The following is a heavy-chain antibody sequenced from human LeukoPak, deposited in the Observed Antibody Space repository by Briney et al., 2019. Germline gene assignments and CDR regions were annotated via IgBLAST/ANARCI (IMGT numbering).Heavy chain of an antibody. CDR2: IAYDGNEK. J-gene: IGHJ4*02. D-gene: IGHD6-13*01. V-gene: IGHV3-30*14. Sequence: PGGSLRLSCAASGFTFSNYGMHWVRQAPGKGLEWVSFIAYDGNEKQYADSVKGRFTISRDNSKNTLYLQMNSLRAEDTAVYYCARDGTTRGIAAAGTGGFDYWGQGTLVTVSS. CDR1: GFTFSNYG. CDR3: ARDGTTRGIAAAGTGGFDY.